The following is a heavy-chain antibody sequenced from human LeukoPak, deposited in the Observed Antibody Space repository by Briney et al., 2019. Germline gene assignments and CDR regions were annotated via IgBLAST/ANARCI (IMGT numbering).Heavy chain of an antibody. CDR3: ARDRRYYYDSSGYIGPFDY. Sequence: EASVKVSCKASGYTFTSYYMHWVRQAPGQGFEWMGIINPSGGSTSYAQKFQGRVTMTRDTSTSTVYMELSSLRSEDTAVYYCARDRRYYYDSSGYIGPFDYWGQGTLVTVSS. CDR2: INPSGGST. V-gene: IGHV1-46*01. CDR1: GYTFTSYY. D-gene: IGHD3-22*01. J-gene: IGHJ4*02.